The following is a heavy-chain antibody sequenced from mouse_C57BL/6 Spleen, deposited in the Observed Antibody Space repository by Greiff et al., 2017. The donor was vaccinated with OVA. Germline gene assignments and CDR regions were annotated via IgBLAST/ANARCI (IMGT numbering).Heavy chain of an antibody. CDR2: IRSKSNNYAT. J-gene: IGHJ1*03. CDR1: GFSFNTYA. V-gene: IGHV10-1*01. D-gene: IGHD2-4*01. CDR3: VRHYDYEGYFDV. Sequence: EVQVVESGGGLVQPKGSLKLSCAASGFSFNTYAMNWVRQAPGKGLEWVARIRSKSNNYATYYADSVKDRFTISRDDSESMLYLQMNNLKTEDTAMYYCVRHYDYEGYFDVWGTGTTVTVSS.